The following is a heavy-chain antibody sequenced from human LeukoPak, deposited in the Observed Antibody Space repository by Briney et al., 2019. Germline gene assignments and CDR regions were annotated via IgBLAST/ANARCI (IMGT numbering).Heavy chain of an antibody. CDR1: GYRFTIYY. D-gene: IGHD6-13*01. CDR3: ARDLIAAAGTTWFDP. J-gene: IGHJ5*02. Sequence: ASVKVSCKASGYRFTIYYMHWVRHAPGQGLEWMVIINASGGSTTYAQKFQGRVTMTRDTSTSTVYMELSSLRSEDTAVYYCARDLIAAAGTTWFDPWGQGTLVTVS. CDR2: INASGGST. V-gene: IGHV1-46*01.